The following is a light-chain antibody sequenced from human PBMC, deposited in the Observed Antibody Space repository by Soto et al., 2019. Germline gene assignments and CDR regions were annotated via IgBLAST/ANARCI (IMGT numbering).Light chain of an antibody. J-gene: IGKJ5*01. CDR1: QSVSSY. CDR3: QQYNNWPPIT. Sequence: VLTQSPATLSLSPGERATLSCRASQSVSSYLAWYQQKPGQAPRLLIYGASTRATGIQARFSGSGSGTEFTLTVSSLQSEDFAVYYCQQYNNWPPITFGQGTRLEIK. CDR2: GAS. V-gene: IGKV3-15*01.